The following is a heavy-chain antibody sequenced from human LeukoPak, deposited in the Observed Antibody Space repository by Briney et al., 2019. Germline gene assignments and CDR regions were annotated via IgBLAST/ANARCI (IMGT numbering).Heavy chain of an antibody. D-gene: IGHD5-24*01. V-gene: IGHV1-69*13. CDR2: IIPIFGTA. J-gene: IGHJ4*02. Sequence: ASVKVSCKASGYTFTGYYMHWVRQAPGQGLEWMGGIIPIFGTANYAQKFQGRVTISADESTRTAYMELSSLRSEDTAVYYCGRGGSRMATIAIADYWGQGTLVTVSS. CDR1: GYTFTGYY. CDR3: GRGGSRMATIAIADY.